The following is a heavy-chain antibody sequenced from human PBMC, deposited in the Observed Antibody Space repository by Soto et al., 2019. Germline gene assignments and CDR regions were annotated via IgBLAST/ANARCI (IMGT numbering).Heavy chain of an antibody. Sequence: ASVTVSCKESEYTFTSYYRHWVRQAPGQGLEWMGIINPSGGSTSYAQKFQGRVTMTRDTSTTTVYMELSSLRSEDTAVYYCATTSGGGNEYYFDYWGQGTLVTVSS. CDR3: ATTSGGGNEYYFDY. CDR2: INPSGGST. CDR1: EYTFTSYY. V-gene: IGHV1-46*01. D-gene: IGHD2-15*01. J-gene: IGHJ4*02.